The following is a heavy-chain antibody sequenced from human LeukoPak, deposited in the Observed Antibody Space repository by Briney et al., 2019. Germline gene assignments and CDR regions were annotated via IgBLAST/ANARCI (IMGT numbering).Heavy chain of an antibody. CDR1: GCSLTTNEVA. D-gene: IGHD5-24*01. CDR2: IYRDDEK. Sequence: SGPTLVKPTQTLTLTCTFSGCSLTTNEVAVGWIRQPPGKALEWLALIYRDDEKRYRPSLKDRLTITKDTSKNQVVLTMTNMDPVDTGTYYCAHTRWTRGYFDYWGQGTLVTVSS. J-gene: IGHJ4*02. CDR3: AHTRWTRGYFDY. V-gene: IGHV2-5*02.